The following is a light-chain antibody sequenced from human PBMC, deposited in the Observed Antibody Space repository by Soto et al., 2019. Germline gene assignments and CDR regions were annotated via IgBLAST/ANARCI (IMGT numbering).Light chain of an antibody. CDR3: SSYTTSSTLVV. CDR1: SSDVGGYDY. CDR2: EVN. J-gene: IGLJ3*02. Sequence: QSAPTQPASVSGSLGQSITISCTGSSSDVGGYDYVSWYQQHPGKAPKLMIYEVNNRPSGVSNRFSGSKSGNTASLTISGLQAEDEADYYCSSYTTSSTLVVFGGGTKLTVL. V-gene: IGLV2-14*01.